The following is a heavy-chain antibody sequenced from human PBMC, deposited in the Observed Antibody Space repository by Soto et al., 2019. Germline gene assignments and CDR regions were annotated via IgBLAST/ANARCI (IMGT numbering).Heavy chain of an antibody. CDR3: AGSSVFRGYDYPLHH. V-gene: IGHV3-9*01. J-gene: IGHJ1*01. CDR2: ISWNTATI. CDR1: GFRFDDYA. Sequence: EVQLVESGGGLVQPGRSLRLSCAASGFRFDDYAMHWVRQAPGKGLEWVAGISWNTATIGYAGSVKGRFTISRDNARNSVYVQMSSLRSEDTAFYDCAGSSVFRGYDYPLHHWGQGTRFTFSS. D-gene: IGHD5-12*01.